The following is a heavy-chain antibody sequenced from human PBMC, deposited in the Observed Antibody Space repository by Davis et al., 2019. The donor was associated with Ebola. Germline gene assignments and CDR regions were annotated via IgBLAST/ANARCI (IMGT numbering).Heavy chain of an antibody. CDR3: TTDPSNSPSDY. J-gene: IGHJ4*02. V-gene: IGHV3-15*01. D-gene: IGHD4-23*01. CDR2: IKSKTDGGTT. Sequence: GESLKISCAASGFTFSNAWMSWVRQAPGKVLEWVGRIKSKTDGGTTDYAAPVKGRFTISRDDSKNTLYLQMNSLKTEDTAVYYCTTDPSNSPSDYWGQGTLVTVSS. CDR1: GFTFSNAW.